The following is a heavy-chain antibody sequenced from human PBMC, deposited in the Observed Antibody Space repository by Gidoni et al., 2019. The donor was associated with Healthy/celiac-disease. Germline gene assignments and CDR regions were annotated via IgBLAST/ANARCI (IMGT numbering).Heavy chain of an antibody. V-gene: IGHV3-21*01. Sequence: EVQLVESGGGLVTPGGSLRLSCAASGFTFSSYSMNWVRQAPGKGLEWVSSISSSSSYIYYEDSVKGRFTSSRDNAKNSLYLQMNSLRAEDTAVYYCARDQLSSLELVVPAAIQYYYYYYGMDVWGQGTTVTVSS. CDR1: GFTFSSYS. D-gene: IGHD2-2*01. J-gene: IGHJ6*02. CDR3: ARDQLSSLELVVPAAIQYYYYYYGMDV. CDR2: ISSSSSYI.